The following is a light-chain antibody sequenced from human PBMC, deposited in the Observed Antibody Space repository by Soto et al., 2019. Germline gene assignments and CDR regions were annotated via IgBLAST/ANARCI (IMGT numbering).Light chain of an antibody. J-gene: IGLJ1*01. CDR3: SSYAGSNYV. CDR1: SSDVGGYNY. Sequence: LTQPPSASGSPGQSVTISCTGTSSDVGGYNYVSWYQQHPGKAPKLMIYEVSKRPSGVPDRFSGSKSGNTASLTVSGLQAEDEADYYCSSYAGSNYVFGPGTKVAVL. CDR2: EVS. V-gene: IGLV2-8*01.